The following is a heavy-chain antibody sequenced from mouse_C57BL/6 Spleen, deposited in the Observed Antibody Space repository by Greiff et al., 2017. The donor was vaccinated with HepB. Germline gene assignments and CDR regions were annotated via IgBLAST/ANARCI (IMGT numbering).Heavy chain of an antibody. V-gene: IGHV1-80*01. CDR2: IYPGDGDT. D-gene: IGHD2-10*02. CDR1: GYAFSSYW. J-gene: IGHJ2*01. Sequence: VMLVESGAELVKPGASVKISCKASGYAFSSYWMNWVKQRPGKGLEWIGQIYPGDGDTNYNGKFKGKATLTADKSSSTAYMQLSSLTSEDSAVYFCAREGYGYLDYWGQGTTLTVSS. CDR3: AREGYGYLDY.